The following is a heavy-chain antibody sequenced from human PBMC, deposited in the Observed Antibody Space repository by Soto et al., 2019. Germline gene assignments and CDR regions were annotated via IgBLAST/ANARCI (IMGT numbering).Heavy chain of an antibody. J-gene: IGHJ6*02. CDR1: GFTFSSYS. Sequence: RLSCAASGFTFSSYSMNWVRQAPGKGLEWVSSISSSSSYIYYADSVKGRFTISRDNAKNSLYLQMNSLRAEDTAVYYCARAQIQLRSYGMDVWGQGTTVTVSS. CDR2: ISSSSSYI. D-gene: IGHD5-18*01. V-gene: IGHV3-21*01. CDR3: ARAQIQLRSYGMDV.